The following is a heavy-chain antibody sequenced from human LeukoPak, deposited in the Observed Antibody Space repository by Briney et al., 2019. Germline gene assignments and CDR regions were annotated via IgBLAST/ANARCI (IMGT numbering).Heavy chain of an antibody. V-gene: IGHV3-23*01. CDR3: AQGGGSGFDN. J-gene: IGHJ4*02. CDR2: ISGAANTF. CDR1: GFTFSTYA. D-gene: IGHD3-10*01. Sequence: PGGSLRLSCAASGFTFSTYAMTWVRQAPGKGLDWVSSISGAANTFYYADSVKGRFTISRDNSKNTLYLQMNSLRADDTAVYYCAQGGGSGFDNWGQGTLVTVSS.